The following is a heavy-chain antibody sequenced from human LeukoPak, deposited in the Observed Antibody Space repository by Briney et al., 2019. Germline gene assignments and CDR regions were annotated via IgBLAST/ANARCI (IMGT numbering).Heavy chain of an antibody. CDR2: INQDGSGK. D-gene: IGHD3-16*01. J-gene: IGHJ3*02. CDR1: GFTFSYNW. Sequence: GGSLRLSCAASGFTFSYNWMAWVRQAPGKGLYWVANINQDGSGKNYVDSVKGRFTISRDNAKKSLYLQMNSLRAEDTAVYYCAGDPNGGAFDIWGQGSMVTVSS. CDR3: AGDPNGGAFDI. V-gene: IGHV3-7*05.